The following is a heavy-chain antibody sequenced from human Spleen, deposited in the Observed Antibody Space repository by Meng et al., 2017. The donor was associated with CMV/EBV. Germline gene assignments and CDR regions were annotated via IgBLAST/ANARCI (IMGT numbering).Heavy chain of an antibody. V-gene: IGHV1-2*02. Sequence: ASVKVSCKASGYTFTDYYMHWVRQAPGQGLEWMGWINPNSGGTNYAQRFQGRVTMTRDTSISTAYMELSRLRSDDTAVYYCARDQDCSSTSCYGGWFDPWGQGTLVTVSS. CDR3: ARDQDCSSTSCYGGWFDP. CDR1: GYTFTDYY. CDR2: INPNSGGT. D-gene: IGHD2-2*01. J-gene: IGHJ5*02.